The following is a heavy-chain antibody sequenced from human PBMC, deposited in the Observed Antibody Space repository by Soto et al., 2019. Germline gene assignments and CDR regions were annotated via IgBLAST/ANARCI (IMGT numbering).Heavy chain of an antibody. CDR2: ISGSGGST. CDR1: GFTFSSYA. V-gene: IGHV3-23*01. CDR3: AKVIDSSGLPQGFPGMDV. Sequence: PGGSLRLSCAASGFTFSSYAMSWVRQAPGKGLEWVSAISGSGGSTYYADSVKGRFTISRDNSKNTLYLQMNSLRAEDTAVYYCAKVIDSSGLPQGFPGMDVWGQGTTVTVSS. J-gene: IGHJ6*02. D-gene: IGHD3-22*01.